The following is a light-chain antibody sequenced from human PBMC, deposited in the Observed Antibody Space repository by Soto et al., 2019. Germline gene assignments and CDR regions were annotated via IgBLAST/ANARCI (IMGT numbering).Light chain of an antibody. CDR2: DVS. V-gene: IGLV2-14*01. CDR3: SSYTSSRTYVV. Sequence: QSARTQPASVSGSPGQSITISCTGTSSDVGGYNYVSWYQQHPGKAPKLMIYDVSNRPSGVSKRFSGSKSGNTASLTISGLQAEDEADYYCSSYTSSRTYVVFGGGTKLTV. J-gene: IGLJ2*01. CDR1: SSDVGGYNY.